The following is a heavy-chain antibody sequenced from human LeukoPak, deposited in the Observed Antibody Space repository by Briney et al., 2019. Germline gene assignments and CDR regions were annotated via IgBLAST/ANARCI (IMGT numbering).Heavy chain of an antibody. J-gene: IGHJ4*02. V-gene: IGHV3-11*01. CDR1: GESFSGYY. D-gene: IGHD3-3*01. CDR2: ISSSSSTI. Sequence: LSLTCAVYGESFSGYYWTWIRQPPGKGLEWVSYISSSSSTIYYADSVKGRFTISRDNSKNTLYLQMNILRAEDTAVYYCAKSLLRPGYWGQGTLVTVSS. CDR3: AKSLLRPGY.